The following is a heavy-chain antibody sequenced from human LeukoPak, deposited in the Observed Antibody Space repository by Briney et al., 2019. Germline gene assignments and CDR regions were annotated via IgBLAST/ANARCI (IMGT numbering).Heavy chain of an antibody. J-gene: IGHJ3*02. CDR1: GGTFSSYA. D-gene: IGHD6-13*01. Sequence: SVKVSCKASGGTFSSYAISWVRQAPGQGIEWMGGIIPIFGTANYAQKLPGRVTITADESTGTDYMELSSLGSEDTAVYYCEGGPLGAAAAGTKAFDIWGQGTMVTVSS. CDR2: IIPIFGTA. V-gene: IGHV1-69*13. CDR3: EGGPLGAAAAGTKAFDI.